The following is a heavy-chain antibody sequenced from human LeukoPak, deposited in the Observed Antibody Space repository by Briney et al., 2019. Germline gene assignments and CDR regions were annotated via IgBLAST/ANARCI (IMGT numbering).Heavy chain of an antibody. CDR1: GFTFSSYA. Sequence: PGGSLRLSCAASGFTFSSYAVSWVRQAPGKGLEWVSAISGSGGSTYYADSLKGRFTISRDNSKNTLYLQMNSLRAEDTAVYYCAKVHRVTGTTFAYWGQGTLVTVSS. D-gene: IGHD1-7*01. CDR2: ISGSGGST. CDR3: AKVHRVTGTTFAY. J-gene: IGHJ4*02. V-gene: IGHV3-23*01.